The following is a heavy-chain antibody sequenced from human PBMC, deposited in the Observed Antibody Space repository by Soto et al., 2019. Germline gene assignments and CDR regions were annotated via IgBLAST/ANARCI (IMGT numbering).Heavy chain of an antibody. Sequence: QVQLVPSGAEVKKPGASVKVSCKASGYTFTNYDINWVRQATGQGLEWMGWRNPNSGHTRYAQKFQGRVTMTRKTAINTAYMELSSLTSEDTAVYYCARGNYNILTGHSYVDRWGQGTLVTVSS. D-gene: IGHD3-9*01. J-gene: IGHJ5*02. CDR3: ARGNYNILTGHSYVDR. CDR1: GYTFTNYD. V-gene: IGHV1-8*01. CDR2: RNPNSGHT.